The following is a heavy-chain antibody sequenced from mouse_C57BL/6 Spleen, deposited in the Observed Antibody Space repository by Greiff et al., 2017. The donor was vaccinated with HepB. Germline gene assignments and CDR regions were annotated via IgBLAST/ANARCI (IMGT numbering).Heavy chain of an antibody. J-gene: IGHJ4*01. CDR1: GYAFSSSW. CDR3: ARSTVVAPYYYAMDY. D-gene: IGHD1-1*01. CDR2: IYPGDGDT. V-gene: IGHV1-82*01. Sequence: QVTLKVSGPELVKPGASVKISCKASGYAFSSSWMNWVKQRPGKGLEWIGRIYPGDGDTNYNGKFKGKATLTADKSSSTAYMQLSSLTSEDSAVYFCARSTVVAPYYYAMDYWGQGTSVTVSS.